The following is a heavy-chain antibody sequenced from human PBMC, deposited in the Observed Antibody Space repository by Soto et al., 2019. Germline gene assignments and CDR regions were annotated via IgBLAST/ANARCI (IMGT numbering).Heavy chain of an antibody. Sequence: SETLSLTCAVYGGSFCGYYWNWIRQPPGKGLEWIGEINHSGSTNYNPSLKSRVTISVDTSKNQFSLKLSSVTAADTAVYYCARGEYYYSSGSSNWFDPWGQGTLVTVS. CDR1: GGSFCGYY. D-gene: IGHD3-10*01. V-gene: IGHV4-34*01. J-gene: IGHJ5*02. CDR2: INHSGST. CDR3: ARGEYYYSSGSSNWFDP.